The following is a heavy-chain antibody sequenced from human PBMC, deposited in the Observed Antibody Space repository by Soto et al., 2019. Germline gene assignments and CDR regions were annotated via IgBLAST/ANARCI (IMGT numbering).Heavy chain of an antibody. CDR1: GYTFVSYG. V-gene: IGHV1-18*01. Sequence: QVQLVQSGAEVKEPGASVKVSCKASGYTFVSYGISWVRQAPGQGLEWMGWISPYNGNTNYAQKFQGSVTMTTDTSTSTVYMALRSLRSDDTAVYYCSRDAPKWLVAAFEIWGQGTMVTVSS. CDR2: ISPYNGNT. D-gene: IGHD6-19*01. J-gene: IGHJ3*02. CDR3: SRDAPKWLVAAFEI.